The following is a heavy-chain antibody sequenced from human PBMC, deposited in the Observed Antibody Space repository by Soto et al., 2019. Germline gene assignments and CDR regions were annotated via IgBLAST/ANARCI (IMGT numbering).Heavy chain of an antibody. CDR3: ARALVVVTEYFDH. CDR2: IKQDGSEK. D-gene: IGHD3-22*01. CDR1: GFTFSSYW. Sequence: EVALVESGGGLVQPGGSLRLSCVASGFTFSSYWMSWVRQAPGKGLEWVANIKQDGSEKHYVDSVKGRFTISRDNAKSSLYLQMNSLRAEDTAVYYCARALVVVTEYFDHWGQGILVTVSS. J-gene: IGHJ4*02. V-gene: IGHV3-7*03.